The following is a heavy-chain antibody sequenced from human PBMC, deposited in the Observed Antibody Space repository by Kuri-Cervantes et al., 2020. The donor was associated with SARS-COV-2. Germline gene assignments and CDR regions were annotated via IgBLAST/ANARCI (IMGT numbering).Heavy chain of an antibody. CDR3: ARTITIFGVGRAFDI. CDR2: INHSGST. V-gene: IGHV4-34*01. CDR1: GGSFSGYY. J-gene: IGHJ3*02. D-gene: IGHD3-3*01. Sequence: LRLSCAVYGGSFSGYYWSWIRQPPGKGLEWIGEINHSGSTNYNPSLKSRVTISVDTSKNQFSLKLSSVTAADTAVYYCARTITIFGVGRAFDIWGQGTMVTVSS.